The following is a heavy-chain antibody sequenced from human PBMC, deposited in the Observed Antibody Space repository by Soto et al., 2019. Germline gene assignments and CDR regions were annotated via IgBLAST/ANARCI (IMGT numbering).Heavy chain of an antibody. V-gene: IGHV3-23*01. D-gene: IGHD3-9*01. CDR3: AKISSLDILTGYDAFDI. CDR1: GFTFSSYA. Sequence: PGGSLRLSCAASGFTFSSYAMSWVRQAPGKGLEWVSAISGSGGSTYYADSVKGRFTISRDNSKNTLYLQMNSLRAEDTAVYYCAKISSLDILTGYDAFDIWGQGTMVTVSS. CDR2: ISGSGGST. J-gene: IGHJ3*02.